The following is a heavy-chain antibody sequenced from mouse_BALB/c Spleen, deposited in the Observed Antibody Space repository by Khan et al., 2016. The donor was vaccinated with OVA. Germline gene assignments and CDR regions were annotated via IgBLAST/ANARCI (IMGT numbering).Heavy chain of an antibody. CDR2: ISYSGSN. V-gene: IGHV3-2*02. J-gene: IGHJ2*01. CDR1: GYSITSDYD. CDR3: ARSIMAN. Sequence: EVQLQESGPGLVKPSQSLSLTCTVTGYSITSDYDWNWIRQFPGNKLEWMGYISYSGSNSYNPSLKSRISITRDTSKNQFFLQLNSVTTEDTATYYCARSIMANWGQGTTLTVSS.